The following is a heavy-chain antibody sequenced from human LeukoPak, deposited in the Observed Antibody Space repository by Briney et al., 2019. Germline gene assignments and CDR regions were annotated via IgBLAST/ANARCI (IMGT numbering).Heavy chain of an antibody. V-gene: IGHV3-66*02. CDR3: ARETITIFGVVIIRYFDY. Sequence: PGGSLRLSCAASGFTVSSNYMSWVRQAPGKGLEWVSVIYSGGSTYYADSVKGRFTISRDNSKNTLYLQMNSLRAEDTAVYYCARETITIFGVVIIRYFDYWGQGTLVTVSS. D-gene: IGHD3-3*01. CDR2: IYSGGST. J-gene: IGHJ4*02. CDR1: GFTVSSNY.